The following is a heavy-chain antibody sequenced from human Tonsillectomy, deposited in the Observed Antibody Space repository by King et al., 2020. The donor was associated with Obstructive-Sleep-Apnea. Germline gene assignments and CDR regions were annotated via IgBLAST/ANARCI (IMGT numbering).Heavy chain of an antibody. D-gene: IGHD6-13*01. V-gene: IGHV3-23*04. CDR3: AKDLRAAPGSNWFDP. J-gene: IGHJ5*02. CDR2: ISGSGANT. CDR1: GFTFSSYA. Sequence: VQLVESGGALVQPGGSLRLSCAASGFTFSSYAMSWVRQAPGKGLEWVSTISGSGANTYYADSVKGRFTISRDNSKNTLYLQMSSLRAEDTAVYYCAKDLRAAPGSNWFDPWGQGTLVTVSS.